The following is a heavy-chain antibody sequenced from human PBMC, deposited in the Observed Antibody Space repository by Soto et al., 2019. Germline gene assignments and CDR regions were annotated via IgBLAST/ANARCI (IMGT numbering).Heavy chain of an antibody. CDR1: VDSFSSYT. V-gene: IGHV1-69*06. J-gene: IGHJ6*02. CDR3: GRDVGTGHLDLDA. Sequence: QVHLEQSGAVVKRPGSSVRVSCKASVDSFSSYTISWVRQAPGQGLEWMGGTIPMFGTADYAEKFQGRVTISADKSTTTAYMELSSLTSEDTAVYYCGRDVGTGHLDLDAWGQGTTVTVSS. D-gene: IGHD3-10*01. CDR2: TIPMFGTA.